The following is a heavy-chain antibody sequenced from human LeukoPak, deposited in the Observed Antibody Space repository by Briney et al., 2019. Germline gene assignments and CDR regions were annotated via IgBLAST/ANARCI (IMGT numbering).Heavy chain of an antibody. CDR2: INSDGTNT. J-gene: IGHJ1*01. Sequence: GGSLRLSCAASGFTFSNYWMHWVRQATGKGLVWVSRINSDGTNTKYADSVKGRFTISRDNARNTLYLQMNSLRAEDTAVYYCARDSSGYYGYFQHWGQGTLVTVSS. V-gene: IGHV3-74*01. CDR1: GFTFSNYW. CDR3: ARDSSGYYGYFQH. D-gene: IGHD3-22*01.